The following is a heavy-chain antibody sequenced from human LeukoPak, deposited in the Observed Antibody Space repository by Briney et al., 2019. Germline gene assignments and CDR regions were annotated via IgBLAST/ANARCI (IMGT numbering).Heavy chain of an antibody. V-gene: IGHV3-23*01. CDR2: MSDSGGRT. CDR3: AKRGVVIRVILVGFHKEAYYFES. J-gene: IGHJ4*02. CDR1: GITLSNYG. D-gene: IGHD3-22*01. Sequence: GGSLRLSCAVSGITLSNYGMSWVRQAPGKGLEWVAGMSDSGGRTNYADSVKGRFTISRDNPKNTLYLQMNSLRAEDTAVYFCAKRGVVIRVILVGFHKEAYYFESWGQGALVTVSS.